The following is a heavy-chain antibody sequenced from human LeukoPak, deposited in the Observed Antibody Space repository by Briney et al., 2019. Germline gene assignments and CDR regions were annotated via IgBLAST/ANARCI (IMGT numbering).Heavy chain of an antibody. D-gene: IGHD1-26*01. V-gene: IGHV4-59*01. CDR1: GGSISTYY. CDR3: ARGYLGGSYPTSFDR. Sequence: PSETLSLTCTVSGGSISTYYWSWIRQPPGKGLEWIGYIYYGGSTNYNPSLKSRVTISVDMSKNQFSLKLSSVTAADTAVYYCARGYLGGSYPTSFDRWGQGTLVTVSS. CDR2: IYYGGST. J-gene: IGHJ4*02.